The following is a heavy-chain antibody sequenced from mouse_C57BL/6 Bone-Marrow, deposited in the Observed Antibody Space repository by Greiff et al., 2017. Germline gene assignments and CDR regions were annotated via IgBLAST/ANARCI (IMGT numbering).Heavy chain of an antibody. Sequence: QVQLQQPGAELVKPGASVTLSCKASGYTFTSYWMHWVKQRPGQGLEWIGMIHPNSGSTNYNEKIKSKATLTVAKSSSTAYMQLSSLTSEDSAVXYCARVGYSWYFDIGGTETTVADSS. CDR2: IHPNSGST. J-gene: IGHJ1*03. D-gene: IGHD2-3*01. V-gene: IGHV1-64*01. CDR1: GYTFTSYW. CDR3: ARVGYSWYFDI.